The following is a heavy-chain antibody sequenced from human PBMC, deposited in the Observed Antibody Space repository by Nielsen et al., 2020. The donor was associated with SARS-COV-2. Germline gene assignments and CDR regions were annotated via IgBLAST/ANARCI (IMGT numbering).Heavy chain of an antibody. J-gene: IGHJ4*02. D-gene: IGHD5-18*01. CDR3: ARSYSYGYGYFDY. CDR2: TNDRGRT. Sequence: SETLSLTCAVHGDSLSHYYWSWIRQPPGKGLEWIGETNDRGRTNYNPSVQSRVTMSVDTSKNQFSLKLTSVTAADTAMYYCARSYSYGYGYFDYWGQGTLVTVSS. CDR1: GDSLSHYY. V-gene: IGHV4-34*01.